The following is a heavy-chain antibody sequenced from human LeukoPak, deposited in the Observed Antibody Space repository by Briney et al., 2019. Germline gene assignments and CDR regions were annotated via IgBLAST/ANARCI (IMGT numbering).Heavy chain of an antibody. D-gene: IGHD3-22*01. V-gene: IGHV1-2*02. CDR2: INPNSGGT. CDR1: GYTFTGYY. J-gene: IGHJ4*02. Sequence: ASVKVSFKASGYTFTGYYMHWVRQAPAQGLECMGWINPNSGGTNYAQKFQGRVTMTRDTSINTAYMELSRLRSDDTAVYYCARQYYYDSSGYYGLHYWGQGTLVTVSS. CDR3: ARQYYYDSSGYYGLHY.